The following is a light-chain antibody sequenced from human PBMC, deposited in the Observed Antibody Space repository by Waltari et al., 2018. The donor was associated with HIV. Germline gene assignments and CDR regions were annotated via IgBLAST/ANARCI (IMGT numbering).Light chain of an antibody. Sequence: EIVMTQSPATLSVSPGERATLSCRASQPVGRSLAWYQQKPGQAPRLLIYGASTRATGIPAMFSGSGSETEFTLTISSLLSEDFAIYYCQHYNNWPPGGTFGQGTKVEIK. V-gene: IGKV3-15*01. J-gene: IGKJ1*01. CDR2: GAS. CDR3: QHYNNWPPGGT. CDR1: QPVGRS.